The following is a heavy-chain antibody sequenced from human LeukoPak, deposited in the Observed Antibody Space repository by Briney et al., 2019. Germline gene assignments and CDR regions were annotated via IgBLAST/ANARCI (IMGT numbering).Heavy chain of an antibody. CDR1: GFTFSSYS. J-gene: IGHJ6*04. CDR3: ARDPADYAVTIWAHPEVDV. Sequence: PGGSLRLSCAASGFTFSSYSMNWVRQAPGKGLEWVSSISSSSSYIYYADSVKGRFTISRDNAKNSLYLQMNSLRAEDTAVYYCARDPADYAVTIWAHPEVDVWGKGTTVTVSS. D-gene: IGHD4-11*01. CDR2: ISSSSSYI. V-gene: IGHV3-21*01.